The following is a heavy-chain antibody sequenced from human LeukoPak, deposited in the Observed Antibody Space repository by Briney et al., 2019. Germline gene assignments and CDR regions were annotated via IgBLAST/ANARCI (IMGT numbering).Heavy chain of an antibody. Sequence: PSETLSLTCTVSGGSIRSHYWSWIPQPPGRGLEWIGYTYYSGSTNYNPSLKSRVTISVDTSKNQFSLKLSSVTAADTAVYYCARDRGDYDSSGYYGYFDYWGQGALVTVSS. V-gene: IGHV4-59*11. CDR2: TYYSGST. CDR3: ARDRGDYDSSGYYGYFDY. D-gene: IGHD3-22*01. CDR1: GGSIRSHY. J-gene: IGHJ4*02.